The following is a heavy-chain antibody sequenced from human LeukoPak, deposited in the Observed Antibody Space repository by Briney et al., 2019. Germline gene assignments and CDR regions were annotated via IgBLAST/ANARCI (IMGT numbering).Heavy chain of an antibody. CDR3: ARHDYNEPDFDY. Sequence: SETLSLTCTVSGGSISSYYWSWIRQPPGKRLEWIGHIYYSGSTNYNPSLKSRVTISVDTSKNQFSLKLSSVTAADTAVYYCARHDYNEPDFDYWGQGTLVTVSS. V-gene: IGHV4-59*08. D-gene: IGHD4-11*01. J-gene: IGHJ4*02. CDR2: IYYSGST. CDR1: GGSISSYY.